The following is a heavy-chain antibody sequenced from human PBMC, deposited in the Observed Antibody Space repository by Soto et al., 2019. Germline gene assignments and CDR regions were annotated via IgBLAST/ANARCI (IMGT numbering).Heavy chain of an antibody. V-gene: IGHV3-7*01. CDR3: VRDWSTFWGMDV. Sequence: GGSLRLSCAASGFSFSSYWMNWVRQAPGKGLEWVANIKQDGSERYYVDSVKGRFAISRDNAKDSLFLQMNNLRAEDTAVYYCVRDWSTFWGMDVWGQGTTVIVYS. CDR1: GFSFSSYW. J-gene: IGHJ6*02. CDR2: IKQDGSER.